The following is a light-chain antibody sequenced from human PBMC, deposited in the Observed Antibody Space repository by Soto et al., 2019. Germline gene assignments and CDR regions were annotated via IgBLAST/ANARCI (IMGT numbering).Light chain of an antibody. J-gene: IGKJ1*01. CDR3: QQYNSWLWT. CDR2: GAS. V-gene: IGKV3-15*01. CDR1: QSVSSK. Sequence: IVMTQSPATLSVSPGEGATLFCRASQSVSSKLAWYQQKPGQAPRLLIYGASTRATGIPARFSGSGYGTEFNLIISSLQPEDSAVYYCQQYNSWLWTFGQGTKVDIK.